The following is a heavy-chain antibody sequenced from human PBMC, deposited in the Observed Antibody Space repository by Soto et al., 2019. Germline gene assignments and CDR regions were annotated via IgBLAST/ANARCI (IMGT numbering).Heavy chain of an antibody. V-gene: IGHV3-66*01. J-gene: IGHJ6*02. CDR1: GFTVSSNY. CDR2: IYSGGST. CDR3: ARDGGRDGYNSPRYYYYGMDV. Sequence: EVQLVESGGGLVQPGGSLRLSCAASGFTVSSNYMSWVRQAPGKGLEWVSVIYSGGSTYYADSVKGRFTISRDNSKNTLYLKMNSLRAEDTAVYYCARDGGRDGYNSPRYYYYGMDVWGQGTTVTVSS. D-gene: IGHD5-12*01.